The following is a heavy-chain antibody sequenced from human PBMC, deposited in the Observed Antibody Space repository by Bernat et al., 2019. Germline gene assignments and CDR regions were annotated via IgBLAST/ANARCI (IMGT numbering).Heavy chain of an antibody. CDR1: GFTFSSYG. D-gene: IGHD3-3*01. V-gene: IGHV3-33*03. Sequence: QVQLVESGGGVVQPGRSLRLSCAASGFTFSSYGMHWVRQATGKGLEWVAVIWYDGSNKCYADSVKGRFTSSRDKSKNSLNLLMNSLRAEDTAVYYCEKEPSDYDFWSGYIYYGMDVWGQGTTVTVSS. J-gene: IGHJ6*02. CDR2: IWYDGSNK. CDR3: EKEPSDYDFWSGYIYYGMDV.